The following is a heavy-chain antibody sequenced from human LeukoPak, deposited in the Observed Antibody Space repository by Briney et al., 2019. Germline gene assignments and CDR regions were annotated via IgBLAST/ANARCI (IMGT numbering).Heavy chain of an antibody. V-gene: IGHV3-33*01. CDR3: ARDQGATSVGGLVY. J-gene: IGHJ4*02. CDR1: GFTFSSYG. CDR2: KWYDGSNK. Sequence: PGRSLRLSCAASGFTFSSYGMHWVRQAPGKGLEWVAVKWYDGSNKYYADSVKGRFTISRDNSKNTLYLQMNSLRAEDTAVYYCARDQGATSVGGLVYWGQGTLVTVSS. D-gene: IGHD3-16*01.